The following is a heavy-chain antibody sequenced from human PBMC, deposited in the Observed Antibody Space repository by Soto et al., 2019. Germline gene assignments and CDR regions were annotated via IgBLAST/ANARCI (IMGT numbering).Heavy chain of an antibody. J-gene: IGHJ4*02. D-gene: IGHD1-26*01. V-gene: IGHV3-73*02. CDR3: TAWNSGRQTDY. CDR1: GFTFSGSA. Sequence: EVQLVESGGGLVQPGGSLKLSCAASGFTFSGSAMHWVRQASGKGLEWVGRIRSKANSYATAYAASVKGRFTISRDDSKNTAYLQMNSLKTEDTAVYYCTAWNSGRQTDYWGQGTLVTVSS. CDR2: IRSKANSYAT.